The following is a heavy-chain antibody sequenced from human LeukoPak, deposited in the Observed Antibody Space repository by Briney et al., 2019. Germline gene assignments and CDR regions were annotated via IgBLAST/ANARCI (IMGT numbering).Heavy chain of an antibody. Sequence: ASVKVSCKASGYTFTGYYMHWVRQAPGQGLEWMGWINPNSGGTNYAQKFQGRVTMTRDTSISTAYMELSRLRSDDTAVYYCARDSFGSYYEAFDYWGQGTLVTVSS. CDR2: INPNSGGT. J-gene: IGHJ4*02. V-gene: IGHV1-2*02. CDR3: ARDSFGSYYEAFDY. D-gene: IGHD3-10*01. CDR1: GYTFTGYY.